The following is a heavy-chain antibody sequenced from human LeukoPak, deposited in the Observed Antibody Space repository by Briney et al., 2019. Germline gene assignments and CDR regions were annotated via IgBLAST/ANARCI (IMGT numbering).Heavy chain of an antibody. CDR3: ARRYFDWFNYGMDV. V-gene: IGHV5-10-1*01. Sequence: GEPLKISGKGAGCSFPTYWTRGLRPLPGKGLGWTSRIDPSDSYTNYSPSFQGHVTISADKSISTAYLQWSSLKASDTAMYYCARRYFDWFNYGMDVWGKGTTVTVSS. D-gene: IGHD3-9*01. CDR2: IDPSDSYT. CDR1: GCSFPTYW. J-gene: IGHJ6*04.